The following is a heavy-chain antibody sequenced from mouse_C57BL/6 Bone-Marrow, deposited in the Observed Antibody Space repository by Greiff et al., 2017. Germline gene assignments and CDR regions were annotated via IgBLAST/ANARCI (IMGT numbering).Heavy chain of an antibody. CDR3: ARTPYYKGYYAMDY. D-gene: IGHD2-12*01. J-gene: IGHJ4*01. Sequence: VQLQESGPGLVAPSQSLSITCTVSGFSLTSYAISWVRQPPGKGLEWLGVIWTGGGTNYNSALKSRLSISKDNSKSQVFLKMNSLQTDDTARYYCARTPYYKGYYAMDYWGQGTSVTVSS. V-gene: IGHV2-9-1*01. CDR1: GFSLTSYA. CDR2: IWTGGGT.